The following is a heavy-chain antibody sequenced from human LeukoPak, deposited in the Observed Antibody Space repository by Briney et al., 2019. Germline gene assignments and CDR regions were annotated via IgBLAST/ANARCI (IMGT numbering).Heavy chain of an antibody. CDR3: GRVSRNPGAYYYDRSGYYQPYYYGMDV. V-gene: IGHV4-34*01. Sequence: KLSDTRSLTWVVYGGSLSGYRWSWTRQPQGKGLDWIGEINHSGSTNYSPSLNSRVTISVETYKTPLSLRLISVTAADTAVYYCGRVSRNPGAYYYDRSGYYQPYYYGMDVWGQGTTVPVSS. J-gene: IGHJ6*02. CDR2: INHSGST. D-gene: IGHD3-22*01. CDR1: GGSLSGYR.